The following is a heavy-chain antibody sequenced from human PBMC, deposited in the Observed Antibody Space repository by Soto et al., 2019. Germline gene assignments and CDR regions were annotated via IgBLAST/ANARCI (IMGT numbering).Heavy chain of an antibody. CDR2: INHSGST. Sequence: SETLSLTCTVSGGSISSYYWSWIRQPPGKGLEWIGEINHSGSTNYNPSLKSRVTISVDTSKNQFSLKLSSVTAADTAVYYCAKFWSGYYDYWGQGTLVTVSS. J-gene: IGHJ4*02. D-gene: IGHD3-3*01. CDR3: AKFWSGYYDY. CDR1: GGSISSYY. V-gene: IGHV4-34*01.